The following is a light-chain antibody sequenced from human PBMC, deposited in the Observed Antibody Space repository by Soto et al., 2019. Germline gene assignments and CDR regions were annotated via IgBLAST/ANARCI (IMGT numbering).Light chain of an antibody. CDR1: SSDVCNYNY. Sequence: QSALTQPRSVSGSPGQSVTISCTGTSSDVCNYNYVSWYQHHPGKAPKLMIYDVNKRPSGVPDRFSGAKSGNTASLTISGLQAENVADYYCGSYAGSYTVIFGGGTKVTVL. CDR3: GSYAGSYTVI. V-gene: IGLV2-11*01. CDR2: DVN. J-gene: IGLJ2*01.